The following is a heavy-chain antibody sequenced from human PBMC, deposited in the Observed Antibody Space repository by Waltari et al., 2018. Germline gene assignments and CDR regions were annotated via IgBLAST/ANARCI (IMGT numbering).Heavy chain of an antibody. CDR2: VYPSGST. Sequence: HLQESGPGLVKPSETLSLTCDVSGDSISNSYWSWIRQSAGKELEWIGRVYPSGSTNYNPSLRGRITVSEDTSKNQISLKMNSVTAADTAVYYCARDRREDFGDYGPLFDYWGQGVLVTVSS. CDR1: GDSISNSY. J-gene: IGHJ4*02. D-gene: IGHD4-17*01. V-gene: IGHV4-4*07. CDR3: ARDRREDFGDYGPLFDY.